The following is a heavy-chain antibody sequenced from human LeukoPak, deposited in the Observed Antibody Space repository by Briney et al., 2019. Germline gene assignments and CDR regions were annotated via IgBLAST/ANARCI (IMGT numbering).Heavy chain of an antibody. D-gene: IGHD2-2*01. V-gene: IGHV4-4*07. CDR1: GGSISSYY. J-gene: IGHJ3*02. CDR3: ARGGDRYCSSTSCPTAVPFRAFDI. Sequence: PSETLSLTCTVSGGSISSYYGSWIRQPAGKGLEWIGRIYTSGSTNYNPSLKSRVTMSVDTSKNQFSLKLSSVTAADTAVYYCARGGDRYCSSTSCPTAVPFRAFDIWGQGTMVTVSS. CDR2: IYTSGST.